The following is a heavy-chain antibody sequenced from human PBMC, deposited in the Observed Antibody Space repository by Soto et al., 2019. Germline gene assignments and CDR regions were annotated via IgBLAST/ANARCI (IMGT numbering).Heavy chain of an antibody. D-gene: IGHD3-3*01. Sequence: GGSLRLSCAASGFTFSSYWMSWVRQAPGKGLKWVANIKQEESEKYYVGPLKGQFTISKDNAKNSLYLQMNCLRVEDAAVYYCARAYYDFWSGYFLLDPWGQGTLVTVSS. CDR2: IKQEESEK. CDR3: ARAYYDFWSGYFLLDP. V-gene: IGHV3-7*01. J-gene: IGHJ5*02. CDR1: GFTFSSYW.